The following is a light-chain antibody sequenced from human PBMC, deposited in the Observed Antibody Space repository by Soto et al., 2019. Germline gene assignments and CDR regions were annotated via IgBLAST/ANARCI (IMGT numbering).Light chain of an antibody. CDR1: QDISIY. J-gene: IGKJ2*01. V-gene: IGKV1-17*03. Sequence: DIQMTQSPSAMSASVGDRVTITCRARQDISIYLAWFQQKPGEVPKRLIYAASSLQRGVPSRFSGTGSGTAFTLTISSLQPEDFATYYCLQHSSFPRTFGQGTKLEIK. CDR2: AAS. CDR3: LQHSSFPRT.